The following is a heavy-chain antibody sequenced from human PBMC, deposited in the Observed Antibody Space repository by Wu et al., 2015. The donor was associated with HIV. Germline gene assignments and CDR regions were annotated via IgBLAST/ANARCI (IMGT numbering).Heavy chain of an antibody. CDR3: ARAGTQLWTGTHYFYYMDI. J-gene: IGHJ6*03. Sequence: QVQLVQSGAEVKKPGASVKVSCKASGYTFTGYYMHWVRQAPGQGLEWMGWINPNSGGTNYAQKFQGRVTMTTDTSTGTAYMELMSLRSDDTAIYYCARAGTQLWTGTHYFYYMDIVGIGTTV. V-gene: IGHV1-2*02. CDR1: GYTFTGYY. CDR2: INPNSGGT. D-gene: IGHD3-10*02.